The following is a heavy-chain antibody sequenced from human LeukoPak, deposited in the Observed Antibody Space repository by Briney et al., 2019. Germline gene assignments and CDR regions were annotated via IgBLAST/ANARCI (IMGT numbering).Heavy chain of an antibody. V-gene: IGHV3-15*01. J-gene: IGHJ6*02. D-gene: IGHD6-6*01. CDR1: GFTFRNAW. CDR3: TTDRRPRELSSSGESYYYYGMDV. CDR2: IKSKTDGGTT. Sequence: PGGSLRLSCAASGFTFRNAWMSWLRQAPGKGLEWVGRIKSKTDGGTTDYAAPVKGRFTISRDDSKNTLYLQMNSLKTEDTAVYYCTTDRRPRELSSSGESYYYYGMDVWGQGTTVTVSS.